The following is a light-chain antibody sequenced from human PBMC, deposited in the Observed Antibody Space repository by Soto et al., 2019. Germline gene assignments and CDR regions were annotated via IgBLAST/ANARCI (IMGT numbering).Light chain of an antibody. CDR1: QSRGSNF. V-gene: IGKV3-20*01. J-gene: IGKJ5*01. CDR2: ASS. CDR3: QLYGISPH. Sequence: EIVLTQSPCTLPLSPGERATLSCETSQSRGSNFLAWYQHKPGQAPSLLIYASSNRATGIPDRLSGSASGTDFTLTINRLEPEDFAVYYCQLYGISPHFGQGTRLEIK.